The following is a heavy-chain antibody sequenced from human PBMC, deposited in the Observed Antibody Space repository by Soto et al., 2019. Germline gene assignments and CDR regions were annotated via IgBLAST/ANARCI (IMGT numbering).Heavy chain of an antibody. CDR2: ISSSSSYI. CDR3: ARVLLGLLAAPGY. J-gene: IGHJ4*02. V-gene: IGHV3-21*01. CDR1: GFTFCSDS. Sequence: EVQLVESGGGLVKPGGSLRLSCAASGFTFCSDSMNWVRQAPGKGLEWVSSISSSSSYIYYADSVKGRFTISRDNAKNSLYLQMNSLSAEDTAVYDCARVLLGLLAAPGYWGQGTLVTVSS. D-gene: IGHD6-13*01.